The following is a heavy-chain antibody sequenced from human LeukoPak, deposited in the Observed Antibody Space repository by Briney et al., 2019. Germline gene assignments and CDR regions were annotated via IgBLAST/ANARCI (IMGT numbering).Heavy chain of an antibody. V-gene: IGHV1-18*01. CDR2: ISAYNGNT. CDR1: GYTLTSYV. Sequence: ASVKVSCKASGYTLTSYVISWVRQAPGQGLEWMGWISAYNGNTNYAQKLQGRVTMTTDTSTSTAYMELRSLRSDDTAVYYCAREDIVVVPAALGGYYYYGMDVWGQGTTVTVSS. J-gene: IGHJ6*02. D-gene: IGHD2-2*01. CDR3: AREDIVVVPAALGGYYYYGMDV.